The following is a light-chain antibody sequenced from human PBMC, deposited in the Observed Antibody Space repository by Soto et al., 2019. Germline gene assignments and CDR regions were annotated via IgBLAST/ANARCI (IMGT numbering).Light chain of an antibody. J-gene: IGKJ2*03. V-gene: IGKV1-33*01. CDR1: QDITNY. CDR2: DAS. Sequence: EIPVTQSPSSLSASVGDRVTITCQASQDITNYLNWYHQKPGKAPKLLIYDASNLETGVPSRFSGSGSGTDFTFTINSLQPEDIATYYCQHYHNLPYSFGQGTKV. CDR3: QHYHNLPYS.